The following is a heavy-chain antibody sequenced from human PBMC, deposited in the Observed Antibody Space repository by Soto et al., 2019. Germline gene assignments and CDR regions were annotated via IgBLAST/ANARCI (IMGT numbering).Heavy chain of an antibody. CDR3: ARGGGPYLRPLEI. CDR1: NSVLTTSV. V-gene: IGHV1-18*04. J-gene: IGHJ4*01. D-gene: IGHD3-16*01. CDR2: ISAYDGGT. Sequence: QALLEQSGPEVKKPGDSVRISCWLYNSVLTTSVITWLRQAPGQGLEGMGWISAYDGGTLSALKFRNTLVMTTDSMTNMDYMQLRVLTLAATAFYCCARGGGPYLRPLEIWAHGTPVTVSS.